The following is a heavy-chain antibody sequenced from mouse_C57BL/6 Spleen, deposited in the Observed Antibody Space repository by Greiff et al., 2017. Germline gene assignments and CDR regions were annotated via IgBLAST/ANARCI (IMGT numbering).Heavy chain of an antibody. J-gene: IGHJ1*03. V-gene: IGHV5-17*01. CDR3: ARTLKGYFDV. CDR1: GFTFSDYG. Sequence: EVQGVESGGGLVKPGGSLKLSCAVPGFTFSDYGMHWVRQAPEKGLEWVAYISSGSSTIYYADTVKGRFTISRDNAKNTLFLQMTSLRSEDTAMYYCARTLKGYFDVWGTGTTVTVSS. D-gene: IGHD6-1*01. CDR2: ISSGSSTI.